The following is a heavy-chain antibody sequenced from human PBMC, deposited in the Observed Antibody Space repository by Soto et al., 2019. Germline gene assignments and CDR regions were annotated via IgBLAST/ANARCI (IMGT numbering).Heavy chain of an antibody. CDR2: ISGSAGVA. J-gene: IGHJ6*02. Sequence: GGSLRLSCAASGFLISANAMSWVRQAPGGGLEWVSTISGSAGVAFYADSVRGRFIISRDNSKNTLYLQMNSLRTEDTAVYYCARDPAHGGVSTPEAPYYYYYGMDVWGQGTTVPVSS. CDR1: GFLISANA. D-gene: IGHD5-12*01. V-gene: IGHV3-23*01. CDR3: ARDPAHGGVSTPEAPYYYYYGMDV.